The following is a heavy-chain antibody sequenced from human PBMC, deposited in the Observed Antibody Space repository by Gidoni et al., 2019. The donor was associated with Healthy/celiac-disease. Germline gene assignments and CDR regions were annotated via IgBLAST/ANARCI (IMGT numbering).Heavy chain of an antibody. CDR1: GFTFSSYA. J-gene: IGHJ4*02. CDR2: ISGSGGST. D-gene: IGHD6-13*01. V-gene: IGHV3-23*01. CDR3: AKVGEFIAAAGTRFDY. Sequence: EVQLLESGGGLVQPGGSLRLSCAASGFTFSSYAMSWVRQAPGKGLEWVSAISGSGGSTYYADSVKGRFTISRDNSKNTLYLQMNSLRAEDTAVYYCAKVGEFIAAAGTRFDYWGQGTLVTVSS.